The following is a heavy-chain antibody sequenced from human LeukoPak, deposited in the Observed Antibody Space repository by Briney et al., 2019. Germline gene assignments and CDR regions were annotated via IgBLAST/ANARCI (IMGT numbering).Heavy chain of an antibody. J-gene: IGHJ6*03. CDR1: GGSISSSSYY. V-gene: IGHV4-39*07. CDR2: IYYSGST. D-gene: IGHD2-21*01. Sequence: SETLSLTCTVSGGSISSSSYYWGWIRQPPGKGLEWIGSIYYSGSTYYNPSLKSRVTISVDTSKNQFSLKLSSATAADTAVYYCARDLIDHYYYYYYYMDVWGKGTTVTVSS. CDR3: ARDLIDHYYYYYYYMDV.